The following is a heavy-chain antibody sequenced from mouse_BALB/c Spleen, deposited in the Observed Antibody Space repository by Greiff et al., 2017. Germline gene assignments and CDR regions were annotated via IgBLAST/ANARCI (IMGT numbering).Heavy chain of an antibody. J-gene: IGHJ4*01. CDR1: GFTFSSFG. V-gene: IGHV5-17*02. D-gene: IGHD1-1*01. CDR3: ARSSYYGSSPYYYAMDY. CDR2: ISSGSSTI. Sequence: EVKLVESGGGLVQPGGSRKLSCAASGFTFSSFGMHWVRQAPEKGLEWVAYISSGSSTIYYADTVKGRFTISRDNPKNTLFLQMTSLRSEDTAMYYCARSSYYGSSPYYYAMDYWGQGTSVTVSS.